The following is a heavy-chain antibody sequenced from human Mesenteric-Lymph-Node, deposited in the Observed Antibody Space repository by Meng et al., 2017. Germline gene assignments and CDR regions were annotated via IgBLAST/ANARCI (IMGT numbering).Heavy chain of an antibody. J-gene: IGHJ4*02. CDR2: ISGTSSYI. CDR3: AKDLLSVTMAPH. V-gene: IGHV3-21*04. CDR1: GFTFSTYT. D-gene: IGHD3-10*01. Sequence: GESLKISCAASGFTFSTYTMNWVRQAPGKGLEWVTSISGTSSYIYYADSVKGRFTISRDNPKNTLYLQMNSLRAEDTAVYYCAKDLLSVTMAPHWGQGTLVTVSS.